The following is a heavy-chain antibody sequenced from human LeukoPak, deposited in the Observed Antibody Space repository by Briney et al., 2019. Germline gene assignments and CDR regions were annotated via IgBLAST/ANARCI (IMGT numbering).Heavy chain of an antibody. CDR2: ITSSGTTI. CDR1: GFTFSSYS. D-gene: IGHD2-21*01. CDR3: VRDHLWSFDI. J-gene: IGHJ3*02. V-gene: IGHV3-48*04. Sequence: GGSLRLSCAASGFTFSSYSMNWVRQAPGKGPEWVSYITSSGTTIYYADSVEGRFTISRDDAKNSLYLQMNSLRAEDTAIYYCVRDHLWSFDIWGQGTVVTVSS.